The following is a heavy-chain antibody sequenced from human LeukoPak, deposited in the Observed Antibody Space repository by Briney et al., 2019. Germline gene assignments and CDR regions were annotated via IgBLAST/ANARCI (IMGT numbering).Heavy chain of an antibody. V-gene: IGHV4-34*01. CDR2: INHSGST. Sequence: PSETLSLTCAVYGESFSGYYWSWIRQPPGKGLEWIGEINHSGSTNYNPSLKSRVTISVDTSKNQFSLKLSSVTAADTAVYYCARGRRGNRNFDYWGQGTLVTVSS. D-gene: IGHD4-23*01. CDR1: GESFSGYY. CDR3: ARGRRGNRNFDY. J-gene: IGHJ4*02.